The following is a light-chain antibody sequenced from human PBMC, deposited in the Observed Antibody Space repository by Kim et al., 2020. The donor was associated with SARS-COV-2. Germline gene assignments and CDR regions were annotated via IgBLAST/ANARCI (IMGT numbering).Light chain of an antibody. CDR1: NIEGRN. V-gene: IGLV3-21*03. CDR3: QVWDSTSDHVV. CDR2: DDS. Sequence: APGKTARITCGGNNIEGRNVHWYQQKPGQAPVLVVYDDSDRPSGIPARFAGSNSGNTATLTISRVEAGDEADYYCQVWDSTSDHVVFGGGTQLTVL. J-gene: IGLJ2*01.